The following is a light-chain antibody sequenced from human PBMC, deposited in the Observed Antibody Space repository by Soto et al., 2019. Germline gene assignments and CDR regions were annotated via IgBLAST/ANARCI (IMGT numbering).Light chain of an antibody. Sequence: DFQMTQSPFTLSASLLYIFTITSRASQNIRSRLAWFQQKPGKAPKLLIYDASSLESGVPQRFSGSGSGTEFTLTISSLQTDDFSTYYCQQYHSYWTFGQGTKVDIK. CDR3: QQYHSYWT. V-gene: IGKV1-5*01. CDR1: QNIRSR. CDR2: DAS. J-gene: IGKJ1*01.